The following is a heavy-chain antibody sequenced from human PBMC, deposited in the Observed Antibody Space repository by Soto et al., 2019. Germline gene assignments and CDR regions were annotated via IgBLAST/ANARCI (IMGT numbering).Heavy chain of an antibody. Sequence: PSETLSLTCTVSGGSISSSSWSWIRQPPGRGLEWIGYIYNNGRTDYNPSLKSRVTISVDTSKNHFSLKLSSVTPADTAVYYRARARFCTSTSCYHYFDFWGQGTLVTVSS. J-gene: IGHJ4*02. CDR1: GGSISSSS. D-gene: IGHD2-2*01. CDR3: ARARFCTSTSCYHYFDF. CDR2: IYNNGRT. V-gene: IGHV4-59*01.